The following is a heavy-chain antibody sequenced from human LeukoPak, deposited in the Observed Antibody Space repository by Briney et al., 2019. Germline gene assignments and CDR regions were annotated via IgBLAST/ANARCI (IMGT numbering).Heavy chain of an antibody. Sequence: GGSLRLSCAASGFTVSSNYMSWVRQAPGKGLEWVSYITFSSSIIYYADSVKGRFTISRDNAKNSLYLQMNSLRAEDTAVYYCARDRLHYGEYEKTFDYWGQGTLVSVSS. CDR2: ITFSSSII. J-gene: IGHJ4*02. D-gene: IGHD4-17*01. CDR1: GFTVSSNY. V-gene: IGHV3-48*01. CDR3: ARDRLHYGEYEKTFDY.